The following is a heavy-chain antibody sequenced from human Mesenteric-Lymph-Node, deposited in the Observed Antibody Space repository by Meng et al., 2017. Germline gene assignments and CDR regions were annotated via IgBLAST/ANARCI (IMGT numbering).Heavy chain of an antibody. CDR3: ARGQKGYFDL. CDR2: IYNSGST. J-gene: IGHJ2*01. CDR1: GGPISSSKYY. V-gene: IGHV4-30-4*01. Sequence: VQRQEAAPRLGNPSQTLSLTCTVSGGPISSSKYYGSWIRQPPGKGLEWSGHIYNSGSTYYNPSLKSRITISVDTSKNQFSLKLSSVTAADTAVYYCARGQKGYFDLWGRGTLVTVSS.